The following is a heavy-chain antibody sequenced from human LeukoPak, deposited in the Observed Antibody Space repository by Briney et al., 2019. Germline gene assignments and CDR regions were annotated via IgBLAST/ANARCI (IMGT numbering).Heavy chain of an antibody. D-gene: IGHD6-19*01. CDR3: AKAAGCSSGIDY. CDR2: ISYDGSNK. V-gene: IGHV3-30*18. Sequence: GGSLRLSCAASGFTFSSYGMHWVRQAPGKGLEWVAVISYDGSNKYYADSVKGRFTISRDNSKNTLYLQMNSLRAEDMAVYYCAKAAGCSSGIDYWGQGTLVTVSS. CDR1: GFTFSSYG. J-gene: IGHJ4*02.